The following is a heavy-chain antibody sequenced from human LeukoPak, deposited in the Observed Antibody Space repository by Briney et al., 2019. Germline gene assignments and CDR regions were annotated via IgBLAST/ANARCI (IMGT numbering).Heavy chain of an antibody. CDR3: AKDKGWGYSTYDFYGMDV. Sequence: TGGSLRLSCAASGFTFNDYAMHWVRQAPGKGLEWVSGISWNSGSIGYADSVKGRFTISRDNAKNSLYLQMNSLRAEDTAVYYCAKDKGWGYSTYDFYGMDVWGQGTTVTVSS. J-gene: IGHJ6*02. CDR2: ISWNSGSI. V-gene: IGHV3-9*01. CDR1: GFTFNDYA. D-gene: IGHD1-26*01.